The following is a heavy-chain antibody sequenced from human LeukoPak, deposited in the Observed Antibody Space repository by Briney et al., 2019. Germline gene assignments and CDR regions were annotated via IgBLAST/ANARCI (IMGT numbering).Heavy chain of an antibody. J-gene: IGHJ4*02. D-gene: IGHD6-13*01. V-gene: IGHV4-59*11. CDR1: GGSINSHY. CDR2: VFNGGNT. Sequence: SETLSLTCSVSGGSINSHYWSWIRQPPGKGLEWIGYVFNGGNTNYNSSLKSRVTMSVDTSRDQFSLRLSSVTAADTAIYYCATRPAGSTWYGVFDYWSQGTLVTVSS. CDR3: ATRPAGSTWYGVFDY.